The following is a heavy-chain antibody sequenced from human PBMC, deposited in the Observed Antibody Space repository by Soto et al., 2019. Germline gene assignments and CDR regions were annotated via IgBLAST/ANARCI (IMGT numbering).Heavy chain of an antibody. V-gene: IGHV3-73*01. CDR3: TGAVAGKPYYYYYGMDV. Sequence: GSLRLSCAASGFTFSGSAMHWVRQASGKGLEWVGRIRSKANSYATAYAASVKGRFTISRDDSKNTAYLQMNSLKTEDTAVYYCTGAVAGKPYYYYYGMDVWGQGTTVTVSS. D-gene: IGHD6-19*01. J-gene: IGHJ6*02. CDR1: GFTFSGSA. CDR2: IRSKANSYAT.